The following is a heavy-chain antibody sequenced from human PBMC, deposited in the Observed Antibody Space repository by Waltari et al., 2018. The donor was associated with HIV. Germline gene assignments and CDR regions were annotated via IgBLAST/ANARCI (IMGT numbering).Heavy chain of an antibody. V-gene: IGHV3-53*01. D-gene: IGHD1-26*01. CDR3: ARDPRSSGYYGMDV. CDR2: IYSGGSR. Sequence: EGQLVASGGGWIEHGGSLRVPCAAPGFPIRSTYMSWVRQAPGKGLEWVSVIYSGGSRYYADSVKGRFIISRDNSKNTVSLHMNSLRAEDTAVYYCARDPRSSGYYGMDVWGQGIKVTVSS. J-gene: IGHJ6*02. CDR1: GFPIRSTY.